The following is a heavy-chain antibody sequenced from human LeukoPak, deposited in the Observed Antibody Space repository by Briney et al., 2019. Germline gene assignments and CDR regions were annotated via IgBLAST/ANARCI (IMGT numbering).Heavy chain of an antibody. D-gene: IGHD3-22*01. Sequence: ASVKVSCKASGYTFTSYYMHWVRQAPGQGLEWMGIINPSGGSTSYAQKFQGRVTMTRDMSTSTVYMELSSLRSEDTAVYYCARGGSSTMIVVDNIDYWGQGTLVTVSS. J-gene: IGHJ4*02. CDR2: INPSGGST. CDR1: GYTFTSYY. CDR3: ARGGSSTMIVVDNIDY. V-gene: IGHV1-46*01.